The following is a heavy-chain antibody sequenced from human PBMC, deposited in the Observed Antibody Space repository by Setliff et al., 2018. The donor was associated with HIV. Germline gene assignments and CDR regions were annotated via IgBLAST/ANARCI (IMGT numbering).Heavy chain of an antibody. D-gene: IGHD1-1*01. CDR1: GDSVSSRSYY. Sequence: PSETLSLTCTFSGDSVSSRSYYWSWIRQPPGKGLEWIGYIYYSWSTNYNPSLKSRVTISVDTSKNHFSLKLRSVTAADTAVYYCAQLGMVDDFDYWGQGTLVTVSS. V-gene: IGHV4-61*03. CDR3: AQLGMVDDFDY. J-gene: IGHJ4*02. CDR2: IYYSWST.